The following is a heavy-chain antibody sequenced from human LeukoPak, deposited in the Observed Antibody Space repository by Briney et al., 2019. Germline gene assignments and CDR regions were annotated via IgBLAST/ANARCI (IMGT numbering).Heavy chain of an antibody. D-gene: IGHD2-21*02. CDR2: INRSGST. CDR3: ARGGFYCGDDCYVDF. CDR1: GGSLSYYY. J-gene: IGHJ4*02. Sequence: SETLSLTCAVYGGSLSYYYWSGIRQPPEKGLEWIGEINRSGSTNYNPSLKSRVSISVDTSKNQFSLKLSSVTAADTAVYYCARGGFYCGDDCYVDFWGQGTLVTVSS. V-gene: IGHV4-34*01.